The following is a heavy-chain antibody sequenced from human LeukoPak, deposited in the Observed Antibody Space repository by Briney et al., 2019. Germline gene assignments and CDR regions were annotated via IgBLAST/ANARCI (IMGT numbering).Heavy chain of an antibody. CDR2: ITTSSSYI. J-gene: IGHJ4*02. D-gene: IGHD3-9*01. Sequence: GGSLRLSCAASGFTFSSYSMNWVRQAPGKGLEWVSSITTSSSYIYYADSVKGRFTVSRDNARNSLYLQMSSLRAEDTAVYYCVTNFDPDVDWGQGTLVTVSS. CDR1: GFTFSSYS. CDR3: VTNFDPDVD. V-gene: IGHV3-21*01.